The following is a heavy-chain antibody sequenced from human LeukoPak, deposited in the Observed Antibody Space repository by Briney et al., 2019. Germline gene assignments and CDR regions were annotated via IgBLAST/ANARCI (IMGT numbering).Heavy chain of an antibody. CDR3: ASRAIFGVVIMDY. J-gene: IGHJ4*02. CDR2: ISSSCSTI. D-gene: IGHD3-3*01. CDR1: GLTFSSYE. V-gene: IGHV3-48*03. Sequence: WGSLRLSCTTSGLTFSSYEMSWVRQAPGKGLEWVSYISSSCSTINYADSVKGRFTIFRDNAKNSVYLQMNSLRAEDTAVYYCASRAIFGVVIMDYWGQGTLVTVS.